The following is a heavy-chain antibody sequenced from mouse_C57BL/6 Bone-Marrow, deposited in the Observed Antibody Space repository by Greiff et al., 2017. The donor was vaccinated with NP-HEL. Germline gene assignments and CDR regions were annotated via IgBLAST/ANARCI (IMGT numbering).Heavy chain of an antibody. V-gene: IGHV1-64*01. D-gene: IGHD2-1*01. J-gene: IGHJ4*01. CDR3: ARGDGNSRAMDY. Sequence: VQLQQPGAELVKPGASVKLSCKASGYTFTSYWMPWVKQRPGQGLEWIGMIHPNSGSTNYNEKFKSKATLTVDKSSSTAYMQLSSLTSEDSAVYYCARGDGNSRAMDYWGQGTSVTVSS. CDR1: GYTFTSYW. CDR2: IHPNSGST.